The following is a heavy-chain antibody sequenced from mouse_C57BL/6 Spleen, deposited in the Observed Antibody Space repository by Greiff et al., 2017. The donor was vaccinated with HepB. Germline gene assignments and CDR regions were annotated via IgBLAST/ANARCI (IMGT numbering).Heavy chain of an antibody. CDR3: ARKTYYSNSWFAY. CDR2: ISGGGGNT. CDR1: GFTFSSYT. Sequence: EVQVVESGGGLVKPGGSLKLSCAASGFTFSSYTMSWVRQTPEKRLEWVATISGGGGNTYYPDSVKGRFTISRDNAKNTLYLQMSSLRSEDTALYYCARKTYYSNSWFAYWGQGTLVTVSA. J-gene: IGHJ3*01. V-gene: IGHV5-9*01. D-gene: IGHD2-5*01.